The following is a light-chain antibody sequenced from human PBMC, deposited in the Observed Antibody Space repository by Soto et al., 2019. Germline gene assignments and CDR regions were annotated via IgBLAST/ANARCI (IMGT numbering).Light chain of an antibody. V-gene: IGLV2-14*01. Sequence: QSVLTQPASVSGSPGQSITISCTGTSSDVGLYNYVSWYQQHPGKAPKLMIYEVSNRPSGVSNRFSASKSGNTASLTISGLQAEDEADYYCTSYTTTTLEVFGTGTKATVL. CDR2: EVS. J-gene: IGLJ1*01. CDR1: SSDVGLYNY. CDR3: TSYTTTTLEV.